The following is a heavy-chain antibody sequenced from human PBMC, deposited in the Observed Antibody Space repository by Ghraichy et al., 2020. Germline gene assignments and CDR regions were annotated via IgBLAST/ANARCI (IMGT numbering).Heavy chain of an antibody. Sequence: GGSLRLSCAASGFTFSNAWMNWVRQAPGKGLEWVGRIKSKTDGGTTDQAAPVKGRFTISRDDSKNTLYLQMNSLKTEDTAVYYCTTYYDFWSGYPPFDRWGQGTLVTVSS. D-gene: IGHD3-3*01. CDR3: TTYYDFWSGYPPFDR. V-gene: IGHV3-15*07. CDR2: IKSKTDGGTT. J-gene: IGHJ5*02. CDR1: GFTFSNAW.